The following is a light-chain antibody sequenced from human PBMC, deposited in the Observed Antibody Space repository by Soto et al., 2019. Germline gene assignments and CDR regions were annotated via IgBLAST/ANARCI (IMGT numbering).Light chain of an antibody. J-gene: IGKJ3*01. CDR3: QQYLIPPLT. V-gene: IGKV4-1*01. CDR2: WAS. Sequence: DIVMTQSPDSLAVSLGERATINCKSSQTILYSSNSLNCLAWFQQKPGQPPKLLIYWASTRASGVPDRFSGSGSGTDCTLTIGSLQAEDVAVYYCQQYLIPPLTCGPGTKVDLQ. CDR1: QTILYSSNSLNC.